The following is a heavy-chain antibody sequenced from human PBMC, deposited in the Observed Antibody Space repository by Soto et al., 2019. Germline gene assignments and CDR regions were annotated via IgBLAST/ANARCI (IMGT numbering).Heavy chain of an antibody. D-gene: IGHD6-13*01. V-gene: IGHV1-69*01. CDR3: ERARGTSWYNWFDP. CDR1: GGNFTNFG. J-gene: IGHJ5*02. Sequence: QVQLVQSGAELKKPGSSVKVSCKASGGNFTNFGISWVRQAPGQGLEWMGGIIPLFGTTNYAQKFRGRVTVTADESTSTAYMELNSLRSEDTAIYFCERARGTSWYNWFDPWGQGTLVTVSS. CDR2: IIPLFGTT.